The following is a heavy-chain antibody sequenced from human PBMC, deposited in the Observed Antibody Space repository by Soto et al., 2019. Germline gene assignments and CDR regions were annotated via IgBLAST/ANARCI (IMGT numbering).Heavy chain of an antibody. D-gene: IGHD1-7*01. J-gene: IGHJ4*02. CDR2: IYPADSDT. V-gene: IGHV5-51*01. CDR3: ARHPWSLSLTGATYFEF. Sequence: GESLKISCKGSGYSFTNYWIGWVRQIPGKGLEWMGRIYPADSDTKYSPSFEGQVTISADRSISTAYLQWSGLKASDTAMYYCARHPWSLSLTGATYFEFWGQGVMVTVSS. CDR1: GYSFTNYW.